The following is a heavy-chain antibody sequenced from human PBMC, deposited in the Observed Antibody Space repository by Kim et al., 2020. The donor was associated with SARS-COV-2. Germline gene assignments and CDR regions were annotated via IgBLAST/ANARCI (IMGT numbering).Heavy chain of an antibody. V-gene: IGHV1-18*01. J-gene: IGHJ4*02. CDR2: ISGYNGNT. Sequence: ASVKVSCKASGYTFSSYGIGWVRQAPGQGLEWMGWISGYNGNTNYAQNFQGRVTMTTNTSTSTAYMELRSLRSDDTAVYYCARPTSGSWEFDYWGQGSLVTVAS. CDR1: GYTFSSYG. D-gene: IGHD2-15*01. CDR3: ARPTSGSWEFDY.